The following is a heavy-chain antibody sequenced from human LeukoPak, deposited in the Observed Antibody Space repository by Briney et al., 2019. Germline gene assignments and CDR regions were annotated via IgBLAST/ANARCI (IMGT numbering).Heavy chain of an antibody. V-gene: IGHV3-23*01. CDR2: ISGSGGST. CDR3: AEDPRRGSDVNWFDP. J-gene: IGHJ5*02. CDR1: GFTFSSYA. Sequence: PGGSLRLSCAASGFTFSSYAMSWVRQAPGKGLEWVSAISGSGGSTYYADSVKGRFTISRDNSKNTLYLQMNSLRAEDTAVYYCAEDPRRGSDVNWFDPWGQGTLVTVSS. D-gene: IGHD3-16*01.